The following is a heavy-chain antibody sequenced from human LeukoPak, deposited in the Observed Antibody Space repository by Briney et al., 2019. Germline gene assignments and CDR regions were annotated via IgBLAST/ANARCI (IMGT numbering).Heavy chain of an antibody. Sequence: GGSRRLSCAASGFTFSSFAMSWVRRAPGKGLEWVSVISGSGDSTYYADSVKGRFTISRDKSKNTLYLQMNSLRAEDTAVYYCAKDRGDWELHFDDWGQGTLVIVSS. CDR2: ISGSGDST. V-gene: IGHV3-23*01. D-gene: IGHD1-26*01. CDR1: GFTFSSFA. J-gene: IGHJ4*02. CDR3: AKDRGDWELHFDD.